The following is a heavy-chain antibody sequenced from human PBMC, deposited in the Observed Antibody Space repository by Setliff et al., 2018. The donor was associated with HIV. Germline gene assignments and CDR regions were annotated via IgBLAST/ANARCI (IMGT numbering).Heavy chain of an antibody. CDR2: ISVYNGNT. CDR1: GYTFTSYG. CDR3: ARIDESITIFGVITYPMDV. D-gene: IGHD3-3*01. V-gene: IGHV1-18*01. Sequence: WASVKVSCKASGYTFTSYGISWVRQAPGQGLEWLGWISVYNGNTNYAQTLQGRLTMTTDTSTNTAYLDLRSLRSDDTAIYYCARIDESITIFGVITYPMDVWGKGTTVTVSS. J-gene: IGHJ6*03.